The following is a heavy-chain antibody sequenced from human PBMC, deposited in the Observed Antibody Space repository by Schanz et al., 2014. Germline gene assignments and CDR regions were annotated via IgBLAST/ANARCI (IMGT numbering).Heavy chain of an antibody. V-gene: IGHV3-48*01. CDR2: ISSSSSTR. D-gene: IGHD2-15*01. J-gene: IGHJ6*02. Sequence: EVQLVESGGGLVQPGGSLRLSCAASGFTFSSYSMNWVRQAPGKGLEWVSYISSSSSTRYYADSVKGRFTISRDNAKNSLSLQMNSLRAEDTAVYYCARDFLLEQLGYSHYYYAMDVWGQGTTVTVSS. CDR1: GFTFSSYS. CDR3: ARDFLLEQLGYSHYYYAMDV.